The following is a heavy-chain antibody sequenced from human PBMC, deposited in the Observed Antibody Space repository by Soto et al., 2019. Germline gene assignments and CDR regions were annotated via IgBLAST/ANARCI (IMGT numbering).Heavy chain of an antibody. Sequence: GGSLRLSCPASELTFSGYWMSWVRQAPGKGLERVANIKQDGSEKYYVDSVKGRFTISRDNAKNSLYLQMNSLRAEDTAVYYCARDGSLGDFWSGYRIVWAGYYGMDVWGQGTTVTVSS. J-gene: IGHJ6*02. CDR1: ELTFSGYW. CDR3: ARDGSLGDFWSGYRIVWAGYYGMDV. V-gene: IGHV3-7*01. CDR2: IKQDGSEK. D-gene: IGHD3-3*01.